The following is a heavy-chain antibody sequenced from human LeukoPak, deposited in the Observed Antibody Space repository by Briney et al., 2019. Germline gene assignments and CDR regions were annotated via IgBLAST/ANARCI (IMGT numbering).Heavy chain of an antibody. V-gene: IGHV3-23*01. CDR2: IGGSGGST. Sequence: TGGSLRLSCAASGFTFSSYAMSWVRQAPRKGLEWVPAIGGSGGSTYYADSVKGRFTISRDNSKNTLYLQMNSLRAEDTAVYYCAKARSAVRGVIGYFDYWGQGTLVTVSS. D-gene: IGHD3-10*01. CDR3: AKARSAVRGVIGYFDY. CDR1: GFTFSSYA. J-gene: IGHJ4*02.